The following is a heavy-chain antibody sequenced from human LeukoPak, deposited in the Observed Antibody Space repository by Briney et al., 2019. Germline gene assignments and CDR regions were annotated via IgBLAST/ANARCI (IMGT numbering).Heavy chain of an antibody. Sequence: SETLSLTCTVSGGSISSSSYYWGWIRQPPGKGLEWIGSIYYSGSTYYNPSLKSRVTISVDTSKNQFSLKLSSVTAADTAVYYCARKIAVAGTISCYFDYWGQGTLVTVSS. J-gene: IGHJ4*02. V-gene: IGHV4-39*01. D-gene: IGHD6-19*01. CDR3: ARKIAVAGTISCYFDY. CDR1: GGSISSSSYY. CDR2: IYYSGST.